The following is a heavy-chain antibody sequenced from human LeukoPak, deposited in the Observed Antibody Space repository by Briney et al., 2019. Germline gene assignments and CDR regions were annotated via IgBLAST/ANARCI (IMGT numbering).Heavy chain of an antibody. J-gene: IGHJ4*02. Sequence: GASVKVSCKASGYTFTCYYMHWVGQAPGQGVEWMGWINPNSGGTNNAQKFQGRVTMNRDRSISTDYMELSRLRDGDTAVYYCARVGRYFDWFPPGYWGQGTLVTVSS. CDR1: GYTFTCYY. CDR2: INPNSGGT. CDR3: ARVGRYFDWFPPGY. D-gene: IGHD3-9*01. V-gene: IGHV1-2*02.